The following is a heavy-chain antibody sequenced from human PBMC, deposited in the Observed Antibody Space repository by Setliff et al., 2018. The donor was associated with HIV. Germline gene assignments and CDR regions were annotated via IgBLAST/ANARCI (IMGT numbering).Heavy chain of an antibody. Sequence: SKTLSLTCAVYGQSISGYYWSWIRQTPGKGLEWIGEINHGGDTNYNPSLKSRVTISVGSSYNHFSLKLSSVTAADTGVYYCASRRGIEFYFDIWGQGTPVTAPQ. D-gene: IGHD3-10*01. CDR1: GQSISGYY. J-gene: IGHJ4*02. V-gene: IGHV4-34*01. CDR2: INHGGDT. CDR3: ASRRGIEFYFDI.